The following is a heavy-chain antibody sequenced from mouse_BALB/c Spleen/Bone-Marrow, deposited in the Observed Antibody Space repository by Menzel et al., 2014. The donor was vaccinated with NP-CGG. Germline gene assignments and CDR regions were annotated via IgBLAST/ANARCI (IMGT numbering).Heavy chain of an antibody. Sequence: EVKLMESRGGLVKPGGSLKLSCAASGFAFSSYDMSWVRQTPEKRLEWVAYISSGGGSTYYPDTVKGRFTISRDNAKNTLYLQMSSLKSEDTAMYYCARPLYYYGSSPFYAMDYWGQGTSVTVSS. CDR2: ISSGGGST. V-gene: IGHV5-12-1*01. CDR3: ARPLYYYGSSPFYAMDY. D-gene: IGHD1-1*01. CDR1: GFAFSSYD. J-gene: IGHJ4*01.